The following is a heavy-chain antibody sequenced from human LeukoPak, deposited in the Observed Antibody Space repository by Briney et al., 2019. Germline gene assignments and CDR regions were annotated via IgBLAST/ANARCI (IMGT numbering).Heavy chain of an antibody. V-gene: IGHV3-48*03. Sequence: GGSLRLSCAASGFTFSSYEMNWVRQAPGKGLEWFSYISSSGRTFYYADSVKGRFTISRDNGKNSLYLQMNSLRVEDTAVYYCARDSRGSGWFFDYWGQGALVTVSS. CDR2: ISSSGRTF. CDR1: GFTFSSYE. J-gene: IGHJ4*02. D-gene: IGHD6-13*01. CDR3: ARDSRGSGWFFDY.